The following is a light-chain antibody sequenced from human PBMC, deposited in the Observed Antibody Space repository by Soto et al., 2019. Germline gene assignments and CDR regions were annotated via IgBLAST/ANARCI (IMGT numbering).Light chain of an antibody. V-gene: IGKV3-15*01. CDR3: QQYHNWWT. J-gene: IGKJ1*01. Sequence: EIVLTQSPATLSLSPGERATLSCRASQSVRSNLAWYQQKPGQAPRLLIYGASTRVTGIPARFSGSGSGTEFTLTISSLQSEDFAVYYCQQYHNWWTFGQGTKVDI. CDR1: QSVRSN. CDR2: GAS.